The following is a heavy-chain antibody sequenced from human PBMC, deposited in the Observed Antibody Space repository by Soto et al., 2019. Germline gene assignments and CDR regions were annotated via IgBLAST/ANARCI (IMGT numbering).Heavy chain of an antibody. V-gene: IGHV4-39*01. Sequence: SETLSLTCTVSGGSISSSSYYWGWIRQPPGKGLEWIGSIYYSGSTYYTTSLKSRVTISLDTSKNQFSLQLSSVTAADTAVYYCARIWFGDDACMDVWGKGTTVTVSS. D-gene: IGHD3-10*01. CDR3: ARIWFGDDACMDV. CDR2: IYYSGST. J-gene: IGHJ6*04. CDR1: GGSISSSSYY.